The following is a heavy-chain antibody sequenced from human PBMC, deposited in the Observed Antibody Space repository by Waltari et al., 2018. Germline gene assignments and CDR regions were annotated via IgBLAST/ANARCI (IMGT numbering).Heavy chain of an antibody. J-gene: IGHJ4*02. CDR3: ARRAMSGGGECDY. Sequence: VLVKPSETLSLNCAVSSYSITSEYWWVWIRQPPGKGLEWIGEIHQSGKTYYNPALRSRVTISEDTSKNQFSLKMNSVTAADTAVYYCARRAMSGGGECDYWGQGALVTVSA. CDR2: IHQSGKT. V-gene: IGHV4-38-2*01. D-gene: IGHD2-2*01. CDR1: SYSITSEYW.